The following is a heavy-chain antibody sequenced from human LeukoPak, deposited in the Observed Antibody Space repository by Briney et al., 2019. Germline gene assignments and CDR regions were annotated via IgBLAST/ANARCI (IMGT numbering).Heavy chain of an antibody. CDR3: AKDPGWLRFIFDY. Sequence: GGSLRLSCAASGFTFSSYGMYWVRQAPGKGLEWVAFIRYDGSNKYYADSVKGRFTVSRDNSKNTLYLQMNSLRAEDTAIYYCAKDPGWLRFIFDYWGQGTLVTVSS. CDR2: IRYDGSNK. J-gene: IGHJ4*02. V-gene: IGHV3-30*02. CDR1: GFTFSSYG. D-gene: IGHD5-12*01.